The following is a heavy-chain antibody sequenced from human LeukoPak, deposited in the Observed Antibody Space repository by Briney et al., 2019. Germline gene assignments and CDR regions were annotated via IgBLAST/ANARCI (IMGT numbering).Heavy chain of an antibody. D-gene: IGHD6-6*01. CDR1: GFTFCSYS. Sequence: PGGSLRLSCAASGFTFCSYSMNWVRQAPGKGLEWVSSISSSSSYTYYADSVKGRFTISRDNAKNSLYLQMNSLRAEDTAVYYCARVGQLVGIDYWGQGTLVTVSS. CDR3: ARVGQLVGIDY. V-gene: IGHV3-21*01. CDR2: ISSSSSYT. J-gene: IGHJ4*02.